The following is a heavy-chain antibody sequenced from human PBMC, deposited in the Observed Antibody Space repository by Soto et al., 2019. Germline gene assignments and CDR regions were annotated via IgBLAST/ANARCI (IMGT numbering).Heavy chain of an antibody. CDR1: GEAFIGYF. Sequence: SETLSLTCAVSGEAFIGYFCILIRHPPFKGLEWIVQVFHGGATNYSPSLKSRVTISADTSKNHFSLELSSVTAADTAVYYCARPHYDSNTFYSFFDYWGQGTLVTVSS. D-gene: IGHD3-22*01. V-gene: IGHV4-34*12. CDR3: ARPHYDSNTFYSFFDY. J-gene: IGHJ4*02. CDR2: VFHGGAT.